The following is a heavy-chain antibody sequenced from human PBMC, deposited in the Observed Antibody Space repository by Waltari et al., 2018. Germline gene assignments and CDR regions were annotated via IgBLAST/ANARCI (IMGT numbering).Heavy chain of an antibody. Sequence: EVQLVESGGGLVKPGGSLRLSCAASGFTFSSYSMNWVRQAPGKGLEWVSSISSSSSYIYYADAVKGRCPIPRDNAKNSLYLQMNSLRAEDTAVYYCARYPIRYLDWLPGDYYYYYMDVWGKGTTVTVSS. CDR3: ARYPIRYLDWLPGDYYYYYMDV. CDR1: GFTFSSYS. V-gene: IGHV3-21*01. CDR2: ISSSSSYI. D-gene: IGHD3-9*01. J-gene: IGHJ6*03.